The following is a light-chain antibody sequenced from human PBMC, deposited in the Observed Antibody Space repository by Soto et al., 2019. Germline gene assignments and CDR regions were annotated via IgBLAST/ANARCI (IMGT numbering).Light chain of an antibody. Sequence: QSVLTQPPSVSGAPGQRVTISCTGSSSNIGAGYEVHWYQQLPGTAPKLLIYGDDNRPSGVPDRFSSSKSGTSASLAITGLQAEDEADYYCQSYDSSLSGWVFGGGTKLTVL. J-gene: IGLJ3*02. CDR1: SSNIGAGYE. CDR3: QSYDSSLSGWV. V-gene: IGLV1-40*01. CDR2: GDD.